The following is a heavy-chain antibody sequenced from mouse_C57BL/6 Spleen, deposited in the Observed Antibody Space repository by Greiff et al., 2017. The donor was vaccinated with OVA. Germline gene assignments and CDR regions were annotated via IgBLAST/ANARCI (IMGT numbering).Heavy chain of an antibody. D-gene: IGHD3-3*01. V-gene: IGHV14-4*01. CDR1: GFNIKDDY. CDR3: TTGTRYAMDY. CDR2: IDPENGDT. J-gene: IGHJ4*01. Sequence: VQLQHSGAELVRPGASVKLSCTASGFNIKDDYMHWVKQRPEQGLEWIGWIDPENGDTEYASKFQGKATITADTSSNTAYLQLSSLTSEDTAVYYCTTGTRYAMDYWGQGTSVTVSS.